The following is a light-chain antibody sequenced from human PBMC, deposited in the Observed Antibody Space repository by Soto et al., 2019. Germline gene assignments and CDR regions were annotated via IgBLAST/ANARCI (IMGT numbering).Light chain of an antibody. J-gene: IGKJ2*01. CDR2: GAS. V-gene: IGKV3-15*01. CDR3: RRDNSWAAVN. Sequence: GRIVNNNCRASQFVSSRLAWYQRRPGQVPRLLIYGASTRVTGIPARFSGSGSGTECTLTSSGVPAVELAVSSCRRDNSWAAVNFSRGTKVDIK. CDR1: QFVSSR.